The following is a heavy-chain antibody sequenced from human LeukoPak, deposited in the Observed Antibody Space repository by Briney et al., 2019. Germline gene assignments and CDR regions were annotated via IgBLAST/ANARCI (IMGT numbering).Heavy chain of an antibody. V-gene: IGHV1-2*02. Sequence: AASVKVSCKASGYTFTGYYMHWVRQAPGQGLEWMGWINPNSGGTNYAQKFQGRVTMTRDTSISTAYMELSSLRSEDTAVYYCARDVGTTSGSILDYWGQGTLVTVSS. CDR3: ARDVGTTSGSILDY. CDR2: INPNSGGT. J-gene: IGHJ4*02. D-gene: IGHD1-7*01. CDR1: GYTFTGYY.